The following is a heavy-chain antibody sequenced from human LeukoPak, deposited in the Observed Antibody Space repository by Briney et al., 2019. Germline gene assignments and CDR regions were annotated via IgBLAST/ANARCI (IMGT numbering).Heavy chain of an antibody. Sequence: PSETLSLTCTVSGGSISSYYWSWIRQPPGKGLERIGYIYCSGSTNYNPSLKSRVTISVDKSKNQFSLKLSSVTAADTAVYYCARAGPLLWFGESPNWFDPWGQGTLVTVSS. V-gene: IGHV4-59*12. J-gene: IGHJ5*02. CDR1: GGSISSYY. CDR3: ARAGPLLWFGESPNWFDP. CDR2: IYCSGST. D-gene: IGHD3-10*01.